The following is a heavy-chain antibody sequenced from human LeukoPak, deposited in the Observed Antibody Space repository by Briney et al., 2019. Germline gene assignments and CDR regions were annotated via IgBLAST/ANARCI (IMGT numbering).Heavy chain of an antibody. CDR2: INHSGST. V-gene: IGHV4-34*01. Sequence: SETLSLTCAVYGGSFSGYYWSWIRQPPGKGLEWIGEINHSGSTNYNPSLKSRVTISVDTSKNQFSLKLSSVTAADTAVYYCARRAPAAANYYYYYMDVWGKGTTVTVSS. J-gene: IGHJ6*03. D-gene: IGHD2-2*01. CDR1: GGSFSGYY. CDR3: ARRAPAAANYYYYYMDV.